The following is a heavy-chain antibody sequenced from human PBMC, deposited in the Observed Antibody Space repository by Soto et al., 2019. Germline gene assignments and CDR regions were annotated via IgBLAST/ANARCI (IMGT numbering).Heavy chain of an antibody. Sequence: SETLSLTCTVSGGSISSGGYYWSWIRQHPGKGLEWIGYIYYSGSTYYNPSLKSRVTISVDTSKNQFSLKLSSVTAADTAVYYCARVRSHIVVVTAIPDAFDIWGQGTMVTVSS. CDR2: IYYSGST. J-gene: IGHJ3*02. CDR3: ARVRSHIVVVTAIPDAFDI. D-gene: IGHD2-21*02. CDR1: GGSISSGGYY. V-gene: IGHV4-31*03.